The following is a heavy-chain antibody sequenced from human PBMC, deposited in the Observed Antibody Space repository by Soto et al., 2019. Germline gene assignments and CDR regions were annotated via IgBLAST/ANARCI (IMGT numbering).Heavy chain of an antibody. D-gene: IGHD3-9*01. CDR3: GPSQYYDLLPGYPPLMAV. CDR2: IYYSGST. Sequence: PSETLSLTCTVSGGSISSYYWSWIRQPPGKGLEWIGYIYYSGSTNYNPSLKSRVTISVDTSKNQFSLKLSSVTAADTAVYYCGPSQYYDLLPGYPPLMAVWAQGPTVPVSS. CDR1: GGSISSYY. V-gene: IGHV4-59*12. J-gene: IGHJ6*02.